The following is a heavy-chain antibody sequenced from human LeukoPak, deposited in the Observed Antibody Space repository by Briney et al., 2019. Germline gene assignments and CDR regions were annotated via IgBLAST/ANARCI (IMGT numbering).Heavy chain of an antibody. Sequence: SETLSLTCTVTGGSISSYYWSWIRQPPGKGLEWIGYIYYSGSTNYNPSLKSRVTISVDTSKNQFSLKLSSVTAADMAMYYCARYSSSWYHSYYYGMDVWGQGTTVTVSS. CDR2: IYYSGST. J-gene: IGHJ6*02. CDR3: ARYSSSWYHSYYYGMDV. D-gene: IGHD6-13*01. CDR1: GGSISSYY. V-gene: IGHV4-59*01.